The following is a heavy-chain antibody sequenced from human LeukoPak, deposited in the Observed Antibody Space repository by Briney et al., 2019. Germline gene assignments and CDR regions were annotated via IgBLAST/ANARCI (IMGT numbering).Heavy chain of an antibody. J-gene: IGHJ5*02. CDR1: GGSFSGDY. CDR2: INHSGST. D-gene: IGHD2-2*01. Sequence: PSETLSLTCAVYGGSFSGDYWSWIRQPPGKGLEWIGEINHSGSTNYNPSLKSRVTISVDTSKNQFSLKLSSVTAADTAVYYCARGLRYCSSTSCSPGSRFDPWGQGTLVTVSS. CDR3: ARGLRYCSSTSCSPGSRFDP. V-gene: IGHV4-34*01.